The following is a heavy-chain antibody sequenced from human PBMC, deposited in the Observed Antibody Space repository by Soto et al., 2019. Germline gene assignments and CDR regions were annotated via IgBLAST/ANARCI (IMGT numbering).Heavy chain of an antibody. CDR1: GFTFSLYS. V-gene: IGHV3-48*02. CDR3: ARAVNWGLDV. CDR2: ISRSSTGI. J-gene: IGHJ6*02. Sequence: EVHLVESGGGLVQPGGSLRLSCAASGFTFSLYSMSWVRHAPGKGLEWVSYISRSSTGIHYADSVKGRFTITRDDATSSMHQQMISLRDGDKAEYYCARAVNWGLDVWGQRPTVSIS. D-gene: IGHD1-20*01.